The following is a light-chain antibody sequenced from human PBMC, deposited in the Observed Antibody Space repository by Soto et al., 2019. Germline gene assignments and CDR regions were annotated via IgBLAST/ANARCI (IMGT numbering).Light chain of an antibody. CDR2: EAS. J-gene: IGLJ1*01. CDR1: STDFVTYNR. CDR3: SLYTSENTYV. Sequence: QSARNQPPSVSGSPGQSVTISCTGTSTDFVTYNRVSWYQQPPGTAPKLIVYEASNRPSGVPDRFSGSKSGNTASLTISGLQAADEADYYCSLYTSENTYVFGTGTKV. V-gene: IGLV2-18*01.